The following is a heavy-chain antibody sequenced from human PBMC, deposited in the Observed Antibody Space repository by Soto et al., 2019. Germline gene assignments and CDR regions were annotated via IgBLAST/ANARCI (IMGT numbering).Heavy chain of an antibody. D-gene: IGHD4-17*01. J-gene: IGHJ6*02. CDR2: IYYSGST. CDR3: ARDLSNYGDLRDYGMDV. V-gene: IGHV4-59*01. Sequence: SETLSLTCTVSGGSISSYYWSWIRQPPGKGLEWIGYIYYSGSTNYNPSLKSRVTISVDTSKNQFSLKLSSVTAADTAVYYCARDLSNYGDLRDYGMDVWGQGTTVTVSS. CDR1: GGSISSYY.